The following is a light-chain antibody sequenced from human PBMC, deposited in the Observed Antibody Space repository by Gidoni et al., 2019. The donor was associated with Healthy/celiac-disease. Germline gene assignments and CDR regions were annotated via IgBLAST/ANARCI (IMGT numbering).Light chain of an antibody. CDR2: KDS. CDR1: ALPKQY. J-gene: IGLJ2*01. V-gene: IGLV3-25*03. Sequence: SYELTQPPSVSVSPGQTARITCSGDALPKQYAYWYQQKQGQAPVLVIYKDSERPSGIPERVSGSSSGKTVTLTISGGQAEDEADYYCQSADSSGTYEVVGGGTKLTVL. CDR3: QSADSSGTYEV.